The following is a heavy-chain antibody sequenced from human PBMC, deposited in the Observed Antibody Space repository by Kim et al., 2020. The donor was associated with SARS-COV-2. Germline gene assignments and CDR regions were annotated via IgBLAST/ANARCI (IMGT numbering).Heavy chain of an antibody. CDR1: GGTFSSYA. CDR2: IIPIFGTA. V-gene: IGHV1-69*13. J-gene: IGHJ4*02. CDR3: ARSDXGDYKTGDY. D-gene: IGHD4-17*01. Sequence: SVKVSCKASGGTFSSYAISWVRQAPGQGLEWMGGIIPIFGTANYAQKFQGRVTITADESTSTAYMELSSLRSEDTAVYYCARSDXGDYKTGDYWGQGTLVTVSS.